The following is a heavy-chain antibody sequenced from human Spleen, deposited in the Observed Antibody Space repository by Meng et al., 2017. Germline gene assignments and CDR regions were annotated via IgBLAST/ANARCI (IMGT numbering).Heavy chain of an antibody. CDR3: ARVVRDYDGSCYSFDAFDI. D-gene: IGHD3-22*01. CDR2: INPSGGST. Sequence: ASVKVSCKASGYTFSSYYMHWVRQAPGHGLEWMGIINPSGGSTTYAQKFQGRVTMTRDTSTSTIHMDLSSLRSEDTAVYYCARVVRDYDGSCYSFDAFDIWGQGTMVTVSS. J-gene: IGHJ3*02. V-gene: IGHV1-46*01. CDR1: GYTFSSYY.